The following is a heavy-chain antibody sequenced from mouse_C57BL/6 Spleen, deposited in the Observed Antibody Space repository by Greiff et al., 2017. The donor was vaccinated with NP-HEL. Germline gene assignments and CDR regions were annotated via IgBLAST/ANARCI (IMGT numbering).Heavy chain of an antibody. Sequence: QVQLQQSGAELVKPGASVKISCKATGYTFTSYTMQWVKQRPGQGLEWIGYIIPSSGNTKYNQKFKAKATFTADKSSSTAYMQLSSLTSEDSAVYYYARDGGFAYWGQGTPVTVSA. CDR3: ARDGGFAY. J-gene: IGHJ3*01. V-gene: IGHV1-4*01. D-gene: IGHD2-3*01. CDR2: IIPSSGNT. CDR1: GYTFTSYT.